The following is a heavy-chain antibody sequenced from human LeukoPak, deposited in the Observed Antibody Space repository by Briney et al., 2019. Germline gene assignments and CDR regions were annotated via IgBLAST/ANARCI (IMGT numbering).Heavy chain of an antibody. D-gene: IGHD2-2*01. Sequence: ASVKVSCKASGYTFTGYYMHWVRQAPGQGLEWMGWINPNSGGTNYAQKFQGRVTMTRDTSISTAYTELSRLRSDDTAVYYCARGPYCSSTSCSDFDYWGQGTLVTVSS. CDR2: INPNSGGT. CDR3: ARGPYCSSTSCSDFDY. J-gene: IGHJ4*02. CDR1: GYTFTGYY. V-gene: IGHV1-2*02.